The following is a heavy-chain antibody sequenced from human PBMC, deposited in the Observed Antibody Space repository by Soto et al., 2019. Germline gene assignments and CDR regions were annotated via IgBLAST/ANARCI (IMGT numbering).Heavy chain of an antibody. Sequence: VGSLRLSCAASGFTFSSYAMSWVRQAPGKGLEWVSAISGSGGSTYYADSVKGRFTISRDNSKNTLYLQMNSLRAEDTAVYYCATHWSGYYPYYFDYWGQGTLVTVSS. CDR1: GFTFSSYA. J-gene: IGHJ4*02. CDR2: ISGSGGST. V-gene: IGHV3-23*01. D-gene: IGHD3-3*01. CDR3: ATHWSGYYPYYFDY.